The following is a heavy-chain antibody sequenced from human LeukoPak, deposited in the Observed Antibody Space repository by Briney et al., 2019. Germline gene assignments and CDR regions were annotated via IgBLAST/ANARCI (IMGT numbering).Heavy chain of an antibody. CDR2: IIPIFGTA. CDR3: ARGGSYYDSSGYYYRFDY. CDR1: GGTFSSYA. V-gene: IGHV1-69*13. J-gene: IGHJ4*02. Sequence: SVKVSCKASGGTFSSYAISWVRQAPGQGLEWMGGIIPIFGTANYAQKFQGRVTITADESTSTAYMELSSLRSEDTAVYYCARGGSYYDSSGYYYRFDYWGQGTLVTVSS. D-gene: IGHD3-22*01.